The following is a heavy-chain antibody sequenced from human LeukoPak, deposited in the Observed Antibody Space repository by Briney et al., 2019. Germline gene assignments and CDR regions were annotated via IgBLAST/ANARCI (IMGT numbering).Heavy chain of an antibody. J-gene: IGHJ4*02. CDR2: IASEGST. CDR1: GFTFSSYW. V-gene: IGHV3-74*01. Sequence: GGSLRLSCAAAGFTFSSYWMHWVRQAPGKGLVWVSRIASEGSTVYADSVKGRFTISRDNAKDTVYLQMNSLRVEDTAVYYCIGSGGWPGYWGQGTLVTVSS. CDR3: IGSGGWPGY. D-gene: IGHD1-26*01.